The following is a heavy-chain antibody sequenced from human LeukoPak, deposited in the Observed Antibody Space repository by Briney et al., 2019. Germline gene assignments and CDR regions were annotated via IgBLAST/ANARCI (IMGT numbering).Heavy chain of an antibody. J-gene: IGHJ6*03. CDR2: IYTSGST. CDR3: AREGGYEDYYYYMDV. Sequence: SETLSLTCTVSGGSISSGSYYWSWIRQPAGKGLEWIGRIYTSGSTNYNPSLKSRVTISVDTSKNQFSLKLSSVTAADTAVYYCAREGGYEDYYYYMDVWGKGTTVTISS. CDR1: GGSISSGSYY. V-gene: IGHV4-61*02. D-gene: IGHD5-12*01.